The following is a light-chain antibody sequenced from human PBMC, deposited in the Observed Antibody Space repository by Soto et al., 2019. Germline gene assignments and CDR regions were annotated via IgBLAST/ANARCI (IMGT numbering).Light chain of an antibody. Sequence: EIVFTQSPGTLSFSPGERATLSCRASQSVSSSYLAWYQQKPGQAPRLLIYGASSRATGIPDRFSGSVSGTDFTLTISRLEPEDFAVYYCQQYGSSPPMTFGQGTRLEIK. CDR1: QSVSSSY. J-gene: IGKJ5*01. CDR2: GAS. V-gene: IGKV3-20*01. CDR3: QQYGSSPPMT.